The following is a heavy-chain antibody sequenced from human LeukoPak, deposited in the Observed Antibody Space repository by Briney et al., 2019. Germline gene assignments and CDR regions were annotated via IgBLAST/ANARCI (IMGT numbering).Heavy chain of an antibody. D-gene: IGHD6-19*01. CDR3: ARAPDVAVAGASDY. V-gene: IGHV5-51*01. J-gene: IGHJ4*02. Sequence: GESLKISCKGSGYSFTSYWIGRVRQMPGKGLEWMGIIYPGNSYTRYSPSFQGQVTISADKSITTAYLQWSSLKASDTALYYCARAPDVAVAGASDYWGQGTLVTVSS. CDR1: GYSFTSYW. CDR2: IYPGNSYT.